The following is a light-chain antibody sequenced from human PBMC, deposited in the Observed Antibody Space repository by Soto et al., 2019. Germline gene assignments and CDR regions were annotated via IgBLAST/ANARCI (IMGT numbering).Light chain of an antibody. J-gene: IGKJ3*01. Sequence: DIQMTQSPSSVSASVGDRVTITCRASQGISSWLAWYQQKPGKAPELLIFAASSVQSGVPSRLSGSGSGTEFTLTISRLQPEDFATYFCQQANSFAFTFGPGNKVDIK. CDR2: AAS. V-gene: IGKV1-12*01. CDR3: QQANSFAFT. CDR1: QGISSW.